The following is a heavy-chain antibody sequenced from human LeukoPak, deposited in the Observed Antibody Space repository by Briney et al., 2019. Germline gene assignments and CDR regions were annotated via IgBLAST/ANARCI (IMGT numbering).Heavy chain of an antibody. D-gene: IGHD1-26*01. CDR3: ARFNSGSYQHYFDY. CDR1: GGSISSSSYY. CDR2: IYYSGSA. V-gene: IGHV4-39*07. Sequence: PSETLSLTCTVSGGSISSSSYYWGWIRQPPGKGLEWIGSIYYSGSAYYNPSLKSRVTISVDTSKNQFSLKLSSVTAADTAVYYCARFNSGSYQHYFDYWGQGTLVTVSS. J-gene: IGHJ4*02.